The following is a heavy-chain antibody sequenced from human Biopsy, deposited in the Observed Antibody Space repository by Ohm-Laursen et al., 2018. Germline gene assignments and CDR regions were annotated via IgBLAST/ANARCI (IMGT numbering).Heavy chain of an antibody. D-gene: IGHD4-23*01. CDR2: INHSGRT. CDR3: ARRPYGGTRYWYFDL. J-gene: IGHJ2*01. V-gene: IGHV4-34*09. CDR1: GESFNGYY. Sequence: TLSLTCAVYGESFNGYYWSWIRQTPGKGLEWIGEINHSGRTNYNPSLKSLVTISVDTSKNQFSLKLNSVTAADTAVYYCARRPYGGTRYWYFDLWGRGTLVTVSS.